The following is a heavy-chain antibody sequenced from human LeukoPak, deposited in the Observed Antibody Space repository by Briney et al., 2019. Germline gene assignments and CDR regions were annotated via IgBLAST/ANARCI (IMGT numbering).Heavy chain of an antibody. CDR2: IYWNDDK. CDR3: AHSSTQLLVVPAAGFDAFDI. Sequence: SGPTLVKPTQTLTLTCTFSGFSLSTSGVGVGWIRQPPGKALEWLALIYWNDDKRYSPSLKSRLTITKDTSKNQVVLTMTNMDPVDTATYYCAHSSTQLLVVPAAGFDAFDIWGQGTMVTVSS. V-gene: IGHV2-5*01. CDR1: GFSLSTSGVG. J-gene: IGHJ3*02. D-gene: IGHD2-2*01.